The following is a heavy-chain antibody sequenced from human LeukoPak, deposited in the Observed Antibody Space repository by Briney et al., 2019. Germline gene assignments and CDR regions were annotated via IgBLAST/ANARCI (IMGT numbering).Heavy chain of an antibody. Sequence: GGSLRLSCVASGITFSSYSMNWVRQAPGKGLEWVSYISSSGSTIYYADSVKGRFTISRDNAKNSLYLQMNSLRAEDTAVYYCARDGGPEYSSTWYLYWGQGTLVTVSS. V-gene: IGHV3-48*04. CDR2: ISSSGSTI. D-gene: IGHD6-13*01. CDR3: ARDGGPEYSSTWYLY. CDR1: GITFSSYS. J-gene: IGHJ4*02.